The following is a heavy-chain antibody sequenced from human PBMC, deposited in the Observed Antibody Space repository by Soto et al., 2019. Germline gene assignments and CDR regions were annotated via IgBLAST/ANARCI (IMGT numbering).Heavy chain of an antibody. CDR2: VHPDSGGT. CDR1: GYSFTDHL. Sequence: ASVKVSCKTSGYSFTDHLIHWVRQSPGQGLQWVGWVHPDSGGTNVAQAFQDRVTMTADTSITPAYMDLARLRPDDTAIFYCARGAQGFFPVSGIYFYFDHWGQGTPVPFSS. D-gene: IGHD3-22*01. V-gene: IGHV1-2*02. CDR3: ARGAQGFFPVSGIYFYFDH. J-gene: IGHJ4*02.